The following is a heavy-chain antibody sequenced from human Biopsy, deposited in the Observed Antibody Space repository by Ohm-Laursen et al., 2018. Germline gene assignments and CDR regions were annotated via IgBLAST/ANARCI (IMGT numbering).Heavy chain of an antibody. Sequence: SETLSLTWTVSGDSISSYYWSWIRQPPGQGLQWIGYVYYTGSTDYNPSLQSRVTISVDTSKNHFSLRLRSVTPADTAIYYCARDRGYYFDRTVPGEFDPGGRGPLVTV. D-gene: IGHD3-22*01. CDR1: GDSISSYY. J-gene: IGHJ2*01. CDR2: VYYTGST. V-gene: IGHV4-59*01. CDR3: ARDRGYYFDRTVPGEFDP.